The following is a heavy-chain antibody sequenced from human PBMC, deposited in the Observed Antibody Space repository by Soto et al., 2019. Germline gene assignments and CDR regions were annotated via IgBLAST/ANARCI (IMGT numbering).Heavy chain of an antibody. J-gene: IGHJ4*02. CDR1: GSTARGIY. D-gene: IGHD5-18*01. CDR3: ARHGYSYGGGYFDY. Sequence: PGGPLRLPCASLGSTARGIYTSGAGPVGGEGVEWVSVIYSGGSAYYADSVKGRFTISRDNSKNTLYLQMNSLRAEDTAVYYCARHGYSYGGGYFDYWGQGTLVTVSS. V-gene: IGHV3-66*04. CDR2: IYSGGSA.